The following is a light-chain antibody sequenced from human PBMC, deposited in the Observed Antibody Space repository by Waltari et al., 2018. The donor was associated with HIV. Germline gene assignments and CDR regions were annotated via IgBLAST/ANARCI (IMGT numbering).Light chain of an antibody. Sequence: QSVLTQPPSVSGAPGQRVTISCPASRPNLGAGYDVHWDQQLPGTDPKLLIYRNTNRPSWVPDRFSGSKSGTSASLAITGLLVEDEADYYCQSYDSSLSGYVFGTGTKVTVL. CDR2: RNT. CDR3: QSYDSSLSGYV. J-gene: IGLJ1*01. CDR1: RPNLGAGYD. V-gene: IGLV1-40*01.